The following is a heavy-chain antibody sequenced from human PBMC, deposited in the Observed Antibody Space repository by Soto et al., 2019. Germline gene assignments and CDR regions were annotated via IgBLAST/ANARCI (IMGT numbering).Heavy chain of an antibody. Sequence: ACVXVSFKSSCYNFTSYGSSFVLQAPGQGLECIGWTSADNSNTRYAQKLQGRVTMTTDTSTKTDYLELRSLRSDDTAVFYCAREGHQLAIENYSYSYGMEVWGQGTTVTVYS. V-gene: IGHV1-18*01. J-gene: IGHJ6*01. CDR1: CYNFTSYG. CDR2: TSADNSNT. D-gene: IGHD6-13*01. CDR3: AREGHQLAIENYSYSYGMEV.